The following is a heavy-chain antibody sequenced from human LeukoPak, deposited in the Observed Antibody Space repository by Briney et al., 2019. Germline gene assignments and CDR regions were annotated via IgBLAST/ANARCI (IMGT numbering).Heavy chain of an antibody. V-gene: IGHV4-39*01. J-gene: IGHJ3*02. CDR3: ARHLFGEAFDI. D-gene: IGHD3-10*02. Sequence: KTSETLSLTXTVSGGSISSSSYYWGWIRQPPGKGLEWIVSIYYSGSTYYNPSLKSRVTISVDTSKNQFSLKLSSVTAADTAVYYCARHLFGEAFDIWGQGTMVTVSS. CDR2: IYYSGST. CDR1: GGSISSSSYY.